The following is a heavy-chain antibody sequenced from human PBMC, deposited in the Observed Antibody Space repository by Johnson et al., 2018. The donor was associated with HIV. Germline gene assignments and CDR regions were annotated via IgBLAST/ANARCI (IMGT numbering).Heavy chain of an antibody. CDR3: RSSENYYFERDI. Sequence: EVQLVESGGGLVQPGGSLRLSCAASGFTVSSNYMSWVRQAPGKGLEWVSVIYSGGSTYYADSVKGRFTISRDNSKNSLYLQMNNLRVEDTALYYCRSSENYYFERDIWGQGTMVTVSS. CDR1: GFTVSSNY. D-gene: IGHD3-10*01. V-gene: IGHV3-53*04. J-gene: IGHJ3*02. CDR2: IYSGGST.